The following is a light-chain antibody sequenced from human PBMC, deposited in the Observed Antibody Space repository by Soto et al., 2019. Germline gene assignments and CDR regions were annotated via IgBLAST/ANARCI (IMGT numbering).Light chain of an antibody. Sequence: QSALTQPASVSGSPGQSITISCTGTSRDVGNYNYVSWYQQHPGTAPKLMIYEVSNRPSGVSNRFSGSKSGNTASLTISGLQAEDEADYYCSSYTSTTTLYVFGTGTQLTVL. CDR2: EVS. CDR1: SRDVGNYNY. J-gene: IGLJ1*01. V-gene: IGLV2-14*01. CDR3: SSYTSTTTLYV.